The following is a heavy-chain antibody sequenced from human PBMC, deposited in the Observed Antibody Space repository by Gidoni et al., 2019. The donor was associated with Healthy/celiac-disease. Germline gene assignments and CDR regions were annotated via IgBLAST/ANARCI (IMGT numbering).Heavy chain of an antibody. Sequence: QVQLVESGGGVVQPGRSLRLSCAASGFTFRRYGMPWVRQAPGMGLEWVAVISYDGSNKYYADAVKGRFTISRDNSKNTLYLQMNSLRAEDTAVYYCAKSFGRVSSWYRSSYYYMDVWGKGTTVTVSS. D-gene: IGHD6-13*01. CDR2: ISYDGSNK. J-gene: IGHJ6*03. CDR1: GFTFRRYG. V-gene: IGHV3-30*18. CDR3: AKSFGRVSSWYRSSYYYMDV.